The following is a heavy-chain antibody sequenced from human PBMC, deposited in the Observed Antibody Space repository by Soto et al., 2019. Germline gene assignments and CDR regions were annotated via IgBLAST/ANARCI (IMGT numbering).Heavy chain of an antibody. V-gene: IGHV3-48*01. J-gene: IGHJ2*01. CDR2: ISSSSSTI. D-gene: IGHD4-17*01. Sequence: GGSLRLSCAASGFTFSSYSMNWVRQAPGKGLEWVSYISSSSSTIYYADTVKGRFTISRDNAKNSLYLQMNSLRAEDTAVYYCAREHYGDYGPLYWYFDLWGRGTLVTVSS. CDR3: AREHYGDYGPLYWYFDL. CDR1: GFTFSSYS.